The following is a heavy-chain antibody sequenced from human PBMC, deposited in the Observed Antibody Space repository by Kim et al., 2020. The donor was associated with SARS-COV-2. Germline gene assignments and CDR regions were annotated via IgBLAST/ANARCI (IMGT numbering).Heavy chain of an antibody. CDR3: ARDNYGDYPD. CDR1: GFTFSNYW. Sequence: GGSLRLSCAASGFTFSNYWMSWVRQAPGKGLEWVATIKEDGSMKLYVDSVRGRFTISKDNAKNSVDLQMSSLRVEDPAVYYCARDNYGDYPDWGQGTLVT. V-gene: IGHV3-7*01. D-gene: IGHD3-16*01. J-gene: IGHJ4*02. CDR2: IKEDGSMK.